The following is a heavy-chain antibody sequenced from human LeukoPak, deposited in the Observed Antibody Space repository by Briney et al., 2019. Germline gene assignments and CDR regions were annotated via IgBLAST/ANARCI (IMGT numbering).Heavy chain of an antibody. J-gene: IGHJ3*02. Sequence: SETLSLTCAVYGGSFSGYYWSWIRQPPGKGLEWIGEINHSGSTNYNPSLKSRVTISVDTSKNHFSLKLSSVTAADTAVYYCARTARSGSYPKRARDAFDIWGQGTMVTVSS. D-gene: IGHD3-10*01. CDR2: INHSGST. V-gene: IGHV4-34*01. CDR1: GGSFSGYY. CDR3: ARTARSGSYPKRARDAFDI.